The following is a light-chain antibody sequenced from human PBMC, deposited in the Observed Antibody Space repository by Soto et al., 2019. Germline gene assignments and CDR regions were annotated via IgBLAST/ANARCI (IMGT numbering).Light chain of an antibody. V-gene: IGKV3-15*01. CDR1: QSVSNN. CDR2: GAS. J-gene: IGKJ1*01. CDR3: QQYNNWWT. Sequence: VMTQSPATLSVSPRERATLSCRASQSVSNNLAWYQQKPGQAPRLLIYGASTRATGIPARFSGSGSGTEFTLTISSLQSEDFAVYYCQQYNNWWTFGQGTKVEIK.